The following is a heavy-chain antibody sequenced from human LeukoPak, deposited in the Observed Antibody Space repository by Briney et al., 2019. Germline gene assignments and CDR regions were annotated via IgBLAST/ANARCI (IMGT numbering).Heavy chain of an antibody. CDR2: MSSSDDGR. CDR3: ARTRGYSSSPIRTPCFDY. J-gene: IGHJ4*02. V-gene: IGHV3-23*01. Sequence: GGSLRLSCAASGFIFSSYWMSWVRQAPGKGLEWVSAMSSSDDGRYYAASVRGRFTISRDTSRSTLYLQMNSLRAEDAAVYYCARTRGYSSSPIRTPCFDYWGQGTLVTVSS. CDR1: GFIFSSYW. D-gene: IGHD6-6*01.